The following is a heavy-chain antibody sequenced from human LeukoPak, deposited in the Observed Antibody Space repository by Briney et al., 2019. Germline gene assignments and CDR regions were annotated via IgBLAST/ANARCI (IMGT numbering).Heavy chain of an antibody. Sequence: GASVKVSCKASGYTFTDYYMHWVRQAPGQGLEWMGWINPNSGGTNYAQKFQGWVTMTRDTSISTAYMELSRLRSDDTAVYYCARVSRFLEWADFDYWGQGTLVTVSS. D-gene: IGHD3-3*01. V-gene: IGHV1-2*04. J-gene: IGHJ4*02. CDR1: GYTFTDYY. CDR2: INPNSGGT. CDR3: ARVSRFLEWADFDY.